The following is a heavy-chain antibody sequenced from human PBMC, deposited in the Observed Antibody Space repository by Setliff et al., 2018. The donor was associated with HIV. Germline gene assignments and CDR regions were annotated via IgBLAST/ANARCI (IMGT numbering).Heavy chain of an antibody. CDR2: IRPKGKSSTT. V-gene: IGHV3-72*01. Sequence: PGGSLRLSCAASGFTLSDHYMDWVRQAPGKGPEWFGRIRPKGKSSTTEYAASVKGRFIMSRDDSKNSLYLQMNSLKTEDTAVYYCARGPGYLTDFWGPGILVTVSS. CDR1: GFTLSDHY. CDR3: ARGPGYLTDF. J-gene: IGHJ4*02. D-gene: IGHD2-15*01.